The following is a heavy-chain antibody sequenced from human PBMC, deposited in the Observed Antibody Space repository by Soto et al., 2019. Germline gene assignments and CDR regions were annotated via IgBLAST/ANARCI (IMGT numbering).Heavy chain of an antibody. J-gene: IGHJ4*02. CDR3: ARAAKRYFDY. CDR1: GGTFNTFA. Sequence: QVQLVQSGAEVKKAGSSVTVSCNVSGGTFNTFAIRWVRQAPGQGLEWMGGIIPILSPAFYAQRVQGRVTITADKSTNAAYLELSSLRAEDTAVYYCARAAKRYFDYWGQVNLVTVAS. V-gene: IGHV1-69*06. CDR2: IIPILSPA.